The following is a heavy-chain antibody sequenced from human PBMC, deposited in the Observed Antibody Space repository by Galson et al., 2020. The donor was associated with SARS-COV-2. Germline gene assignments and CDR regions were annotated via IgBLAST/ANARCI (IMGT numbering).Heavy chain of an antibody. V-gene: IGHV1-46*01. CDR3: ARDSQGGNDYNYLLF. CDR1: GYTFTSYY. D-gene: IGHD4-4*01. Sequence: SCKASGYTFTSYYIHWVRQAPGQGLEWMGIINPSGGGTTYAQKFQGRVTMTRDTSTSTVYMELSSLRSEDTAVYYCARDSQGGNDYNYLLFWGQGTLVTVSA. CDR2: INPSGGGT. J-gene: IGHJ4*02.